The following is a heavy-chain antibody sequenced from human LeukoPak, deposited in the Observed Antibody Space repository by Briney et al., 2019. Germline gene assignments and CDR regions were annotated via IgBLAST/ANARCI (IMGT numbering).Heavy chain of an antibody. J-gene: IGHJ4*02. D-gene: IGHD3-16*01. V-gene: IGHV3-23*01. CDR1: GFTFSSYA. CDR2: ISGSGGST. CDR3: AKGSGGSYFDY. Sequence: GGSLRLSCAASGFTFSSYAMSWVRQAPGKGLEWVSAISGSGGSTHYADSVKGRFTISRDNSKDTLYLQMNSLSADDTAVYYCAKGSGGSYFDYWGQGTLVTVSS.